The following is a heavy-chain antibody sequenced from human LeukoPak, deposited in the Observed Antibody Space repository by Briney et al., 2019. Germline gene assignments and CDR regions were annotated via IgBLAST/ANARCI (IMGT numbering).Heavy chain of an antibody. J-gene: IGHJ4*02. CDR3: ARHIAVAGYYFDY. CDR1: GGSISDTDYY. Sequence: PSETVSLTCTVSGGSISDTDYYWDWIRQPPGKGLEWIGSIYYSGSTYYNPSLKSRVTVSVDTSKTQFSLRLSSVTAADTAVYYCARHIAVAGYYFDYWGQGTLVTVSS. V-gene: IGHV4-39*07. D-gene: IGHD6-19*01. CDR2: IYYSGST.